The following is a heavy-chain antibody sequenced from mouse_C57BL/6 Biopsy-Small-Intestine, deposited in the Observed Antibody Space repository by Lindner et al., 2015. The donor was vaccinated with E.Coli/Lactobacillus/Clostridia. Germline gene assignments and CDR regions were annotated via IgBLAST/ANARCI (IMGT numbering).Heavy chain of an antibody. CDR2: IRSKSNNYAT. J-gene: IGHJ2*01. CDR3: VRQGAILDFDY. Sequence: VQLQESGGGLVQPKGSLKLSCAASGFSFNTYAMNWVRQAPGKGLEWVARIRSKSNNYATYYADSVKDRFTISRDDSESMLYLQTNNLKTEDTAMYYCVRQGAILDFDYWGQGTTLTVSS. CDR1: GFSFNTYA. D-gene: IGHD3-1*01. V-gene: IGHV10-1*01.